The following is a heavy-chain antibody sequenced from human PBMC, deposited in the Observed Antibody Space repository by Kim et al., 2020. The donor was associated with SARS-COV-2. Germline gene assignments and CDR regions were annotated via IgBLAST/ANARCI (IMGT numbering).Heavy chain of an antibody. V-gene: IGHV3-21*01. J-gene: IGHJ4*02. CDR3: TRDGDGHFDY. D-gene: IGHD2-21*01. CDR2: INSGGTYI. CDR1: GFTFSYYA. Sequence: GGSLRLSCTASGFTFSYYAMNWVRQAPGKGLEWVSSINSGGTYIQNADSVKGRFTISRDDAQNSLNLQMNSLRADDTAVYYCTRDGDGHFDYWGQGTLVT.